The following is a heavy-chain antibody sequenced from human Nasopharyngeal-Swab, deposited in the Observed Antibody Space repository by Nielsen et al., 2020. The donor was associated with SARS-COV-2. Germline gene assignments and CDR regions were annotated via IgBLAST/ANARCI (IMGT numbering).Heavy chain of an antibody. V-gene: IGHV4-34*01. D-gene: IGHD3-3*01. J-gene: IGHJ4*02. CDR3: ASTKTLYDFWSGYYTESDY. Sequence: RQAPGKGLEWIGEINHSGSTNYNPSLKSRVTISVDTSKNQFSLKLSSVTAADTAVYYCASTKTLYDFWSGYYTESDYWGQGTLVTVSS. CDR2: INHSGST.